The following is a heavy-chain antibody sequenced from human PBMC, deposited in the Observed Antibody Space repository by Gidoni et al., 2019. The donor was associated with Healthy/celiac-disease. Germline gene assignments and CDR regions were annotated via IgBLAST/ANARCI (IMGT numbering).Heavy chain of an antibody. V-gene: IGHV3-33*01. CDR2: IWSDGSNK. J-gene: IGHJ2*01. CDR3: ARDTGADDPSYCYFDL. Sequence: QGQLVESGGGVVQPRRSLRLSCAASGFTFRSDGMHWVRQAPGKGLGWVAVIWSDGSNKYYADSVNGRFTISRDNSKNPLYLQMNSLSAEDTAVSYCARDTGADDPSYCYFDLWGRGTLVTVSS. D-gene: IGHD3-16*01. CDR1: GFTFRSDG.